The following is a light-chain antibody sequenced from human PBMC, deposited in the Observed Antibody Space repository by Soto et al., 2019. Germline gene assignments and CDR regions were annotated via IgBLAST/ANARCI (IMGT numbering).Light chain of an antibody. CDR3: QQFGSSGIT. Sequence: EIVLTQPPGTLSLSPGERATLSCRASQSISSSYLAWHQQKPGQAPRLLIYGASRRATGIPERFSGSGSGTDFTLTINSLEPEDFVVYYCQQFGSSGITFGQGTRLEIK. CDR2: GAS. J-gene: IGKJ5*01. V-gene: IGKV3-20*01. CDR1: QSISSSY.